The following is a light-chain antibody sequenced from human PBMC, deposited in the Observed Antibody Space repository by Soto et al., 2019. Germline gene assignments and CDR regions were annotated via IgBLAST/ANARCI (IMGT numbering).Light chain of an antibody. CDR1: QSVSSSY. CDR3: QQYGSSPLFT. CDR2: GAS. J-gene: IGKJ3*01. V-gene: IGKV3-20*01. Sequence: EIVLTQSPGTLSLSPGERATLSCRASQSVSSSYLAWYQQKPGQAPRLLIYGASSRATGIPDRFSGSGSGTAFTHTISRLEPEDFAVYYCQQYGSSPLFTFGPGTKVDIK.